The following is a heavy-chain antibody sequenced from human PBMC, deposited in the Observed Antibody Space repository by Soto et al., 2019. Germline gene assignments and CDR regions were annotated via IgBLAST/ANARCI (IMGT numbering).Heavy chain of an antibody. J-gene: IGHJ4*02. Sequence: GGSLRLSCAASGFTFSSYAMSWVRQAPGKGLEWVSAISGSGGSAYYADSVKGRFTISRDNSKSTLYLQMNSLRAEDTAVYYCAKLDNSGYYYSPLDYWGQGSLVTVSS. CDR3: AKLDNSGYYYSPLDY. V-gene: IGHV3-23*01. D-gene: IGHD3-22*01. CDR1: GFTFSSYA. CDR2: ISGSGGSA.